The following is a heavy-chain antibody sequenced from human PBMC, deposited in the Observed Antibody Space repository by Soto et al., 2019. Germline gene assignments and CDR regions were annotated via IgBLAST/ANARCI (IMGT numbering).Heavy chain of an antibody. D-gene: IGHD3-22*01. V-gene: IGHV3-9*01. CDR2: ISWNSGSI. J-gene: IGHJ4*02. CDR3: AKDDSSGYYDY. Sequence: GGSLRLSCAASGFTFDDYAMHWVRQAPGKGLEWVSGISWNSGSIGYADSVKGRFTISRDNAKNSLYLQMNSLRAEDTALYYCAKDDSSGYYDYWGQGTLVTVSS. CDR1: GFTFDDYA.